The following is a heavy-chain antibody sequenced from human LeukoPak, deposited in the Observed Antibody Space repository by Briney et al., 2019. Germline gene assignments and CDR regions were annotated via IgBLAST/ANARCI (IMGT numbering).Heavy chain of an antibody. CDR2: IYYSGST. J-gene: IGHJ4*02. D-gene: IGHD5-18*01. CDR1: GGSISSYY. CDR3: ARGGLGYSYGPYYFDY. V-gene: IGHV4-59*12. Sequence: SETLSLTCTVSGGSISSYYWSWIRQSPGKGLEWLGYIYYSGSTNYNPSLKSRVTISVDTSKNQFSLKLSSVTAADTAVYYCARGGLGYSYGPYYFDYWGQGTLVTVSS.